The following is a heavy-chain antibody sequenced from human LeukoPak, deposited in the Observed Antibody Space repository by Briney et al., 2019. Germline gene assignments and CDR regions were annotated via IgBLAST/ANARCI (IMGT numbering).Heavy chain of an antibody. J-gene: IGHJ4*02. CDR1: GGSISSYY. D-gene: IGHD6-13*01. Sequence: PSETLSLTCTVSGGSISSYYWSWIRQPPGKGLEWIGYIYNGGYTNYNPSLKSRVTILEDTSKNQFSLKLSSVTAADTAVYYCARHSIEAAGHFDYWAQGTLVTVSS. V-gene: IGHV4-59*08. CDR2: IYNGGYT. CDR3: ARHSIEAAGHFDY.